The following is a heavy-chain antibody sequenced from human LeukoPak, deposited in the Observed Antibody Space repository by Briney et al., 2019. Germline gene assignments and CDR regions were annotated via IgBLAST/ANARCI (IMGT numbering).Heavy chain of an antibody. CDR3: ARIELGMIDY. J-gene: IGHJ4*02. Sequence: GGSLRLSCAASGFTFSSNGMHWVRQAPGKGLEWVAVIWYDGSKKYYADSVKGRFTISRDNSKNTLDLQMDSLRADDTAVYYCARIELGMIDYWGQGTLVTVSS. CDR1: GFTFSSNG. CDR2: IWYDGSKK. D-gene: IGHD7-27*01. V-gene: IGHV3-33*01.